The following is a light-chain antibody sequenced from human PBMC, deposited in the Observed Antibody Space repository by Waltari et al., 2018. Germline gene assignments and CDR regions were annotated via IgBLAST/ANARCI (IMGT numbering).Light chain of an antibody. CDR3: QESYSLSWT. J-gene: IGKJ1*01. CDR2: AAS. V-gene: IGKV1-39*01. Sequence: IQMTQSPSSLSASSGDRVTITCRASHSISNHLNWYHQKPGKASKLLIYAASSLQSGVPSRFRGSSSGTEFTLTISSLQLEDAATYYCQESYSLSWTFGQGTKVEIK. CDR1: HSISNH.